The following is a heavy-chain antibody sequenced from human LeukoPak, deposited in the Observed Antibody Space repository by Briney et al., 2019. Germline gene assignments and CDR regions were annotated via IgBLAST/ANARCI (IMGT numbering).Heavy chain of an antibody. CDR2: IYYSGST. J-gene: IGHJ5*02. Sequence: KTSETLSLTCTVSGGSISSSSYYWGWIRQPPGKGLEWIGNIYYSGSTYYNPSLKSRVTISVDTSKNQFSLKLSSVTAADTAVYYCARPSTIAAAKIDPWGRGTLVTVSS. CDR3: ARPSTIAAAKIDP. D-gene: IGHD6-25*01. V-gene: IGHV4-39*01. CDR1: GGSISSSSYY.